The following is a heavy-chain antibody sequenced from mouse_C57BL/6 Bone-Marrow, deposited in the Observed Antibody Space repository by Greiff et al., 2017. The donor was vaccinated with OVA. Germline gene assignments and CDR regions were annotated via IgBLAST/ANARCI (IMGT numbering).Heavy chain of an antibody. D-gene: IGHD1-1*01. Sequence: EVHLVESGGGLVQPGGSLSLSCAASGFTFTNYYMSWVRQPPGKGLEWLGFIRNKANGYTTDYSASVKGRFTISRANSQSILYLQMNALRAEDSATYYCARYIHHYYGSSDYAMDYWGQGTSVTVSS. V-gene: IGHV7-3*01. CDR3: ARYIHHYYGSSDYAMDY. CDR2: IRNKANGYTT. CDR1: GFTFTNYY. J-gene: IGHJ4*01.